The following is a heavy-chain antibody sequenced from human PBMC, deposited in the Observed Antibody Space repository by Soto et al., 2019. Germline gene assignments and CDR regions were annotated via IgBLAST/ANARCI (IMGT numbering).Heavy chain of an antibody. CDR3: ARGHTVTTY. D-gene: IGHD1-1*01. J-gene: IGHJ4*02. V-gene: IGHV3-11*01. Sequence: GGSLRLSCAASGFTFSDYYMSWFRQAPGKGLEWVSYISNTGTTMSYADSVKGRFTISRDNAKNSLYLQLDSLRAEDTAVFYCARGHTVTTYWGQGTLVTVPQ. CDR2: ISNTGTTM. CDR1: GFTFSDYY.